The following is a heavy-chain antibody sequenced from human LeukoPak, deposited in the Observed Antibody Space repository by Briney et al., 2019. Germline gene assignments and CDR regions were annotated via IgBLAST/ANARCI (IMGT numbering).Heavy chain of an antibody. J-gene: IGHJ4*02. V-gene: IGHV3-66*02. CDR1: GFTVSSSY. D-gene: IGHD3-22*01. CDR3: ARSVHDTSGYAY. CDR2: MCSGGAT. Sequence: GGSLRLSCAASGFTVSSSYMSWVRQAPGKGLEWVSVMCSGGATYYANSVKGRFTISRDYSKNTLNLQMNNLGTEDTAVYFCARSVHDTSGYAYWGQGTLVTVSS.